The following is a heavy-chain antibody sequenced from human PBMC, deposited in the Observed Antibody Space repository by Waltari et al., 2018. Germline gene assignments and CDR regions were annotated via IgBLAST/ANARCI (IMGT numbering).Heavy chain of an antibody. CDR1: GFSFTHYN. CDR2: VDWDGTTT. J-gene: IGHJ6*02. V-gene: IGHV3-20*04. CDR3: ARDGRYYYYGLDV. Sequence: EELLVESGGGLVRRGGSLRLSCSASGFSFTHYNINWVRQAPGEGLEWVAHVDWDGTTTTHADSVKGRFTISRDNSKNSVYLQMTNLRHEDTASYYCARDGRYYYYGLDVWGQGTTVTVSS.